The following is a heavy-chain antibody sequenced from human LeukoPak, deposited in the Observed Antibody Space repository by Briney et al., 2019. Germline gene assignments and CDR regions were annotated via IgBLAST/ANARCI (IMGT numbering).Heavy chain of an antibody. V-gene: IGHV5-51*01. CDR2: IYPGDSDT. J-gene: IGHJ4*02. Sequence: GASLKISXKGSGSSFTSYWIGWVRQMPGKGLEWMGIIYPGDSDTRYSPSFQGQVTISADKSISTAYLQWSSLKASDTAMYYCARHGPGSSSWYLFYYWGQGTLVTVSS. CDR3: ARHGPGSSSWYLFYY. CDR1: GSSFTSYW. D-gene: IGHD6-13*01.